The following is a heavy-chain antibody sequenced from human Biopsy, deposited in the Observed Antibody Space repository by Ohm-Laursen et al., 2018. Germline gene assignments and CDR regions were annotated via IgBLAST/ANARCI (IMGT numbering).Heavy chain of an antibody. V-gene: IGHV1-58*01. CDR2: IVVGSGHT. J-gene: IGHJ6*02. CDR1: GLTFSSSA. CDR3: AATSTLYYYYYAMDV. Sequence: SVKASCKASGLTFSSSAVQWVRQARGQRLEWIGWIVVGSGHTNYAQKFQERVTITRDMSTSTAYMELTSLRSEDAAVYYCAATSTLYYYYYAMDVWDQGTTITVSS.